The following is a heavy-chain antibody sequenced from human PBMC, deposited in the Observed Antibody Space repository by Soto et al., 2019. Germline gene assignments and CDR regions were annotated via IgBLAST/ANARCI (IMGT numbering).Heavy chain of an antibody. D-gene: IGHD3-10*01. CDR1: GGSISSYY. V-gene: IGHV4-59*01. CDR3: ARDVLLRGWFDP. Sequence: SETLSLTCTVSGGSISSYYWSWIRQPPGKGLEWIGYIYYSGSTNYNPSLKSRVTISVDTSKNQFSLKLSSVTAADTAVYYCARDVLLRGWFDPWGQGPLVTAPQ. CDR2: IYYSGST. J-gene: IGHJ5*02.